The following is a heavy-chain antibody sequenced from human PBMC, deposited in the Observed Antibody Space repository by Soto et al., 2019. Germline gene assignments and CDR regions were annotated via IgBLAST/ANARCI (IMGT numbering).Heavy chain of an antibody. CDR3: AILYYDILTGYFPFDY. V-gene: IGHV1-18*04. CDR1: GYTFTSYG. J-gene: IGHJ4*02. CDR2: ISAYNGNT. Sequence: ASVKVSCKASGYTFTSYGISWVRQAPGQGLEWMGWISAYNGNTNYAQKLQGRVTMTTDTSTSTAYMELRSLRSDDTAVYYCAILYYDILTGYFPFDYWGQGTLVTVS. D-gene: IGHD3-9*01.